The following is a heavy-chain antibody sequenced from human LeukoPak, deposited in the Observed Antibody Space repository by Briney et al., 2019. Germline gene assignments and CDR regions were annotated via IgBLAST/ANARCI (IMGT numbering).Heavy chain of an antibody. D-gene: IGHD6-19*01. J-gene: IGHJ4*02. CDR2: IYPGDSNN. V-gene: IGHV5-51*01. CDR3: ARRRAVAGTYYFDN. CDR1: GYSFTNFW. Sequence: GESLKISCKGSGYSFTNFWIGWVRQMPGRGLEWMGIIYPGDSNNRYSPSFQGQVTISVDKSVSTAYLQWGSLKASDTAMYYCARRRAVAGTYYFDNWGLGTLVTVSS.